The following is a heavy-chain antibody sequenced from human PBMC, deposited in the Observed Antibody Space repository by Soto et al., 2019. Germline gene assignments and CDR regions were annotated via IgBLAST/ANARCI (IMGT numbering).Heavy chain of an antibody. CDR3: ARAVDYYDSSGYYTHEYFQH. CDR2: ISAYNGNT. CDR1: GYTFTSYG. J-gene: IGHJ1*01. Sequence: ASVKVSCKASGYTFTSYGISWVRQAPGQGLEWMGWISAYNGNTNYAQKIQGRVTMTTDTSTSTAYMELRSVRSDDTAVYYCARAVDYYDSSGYYTHEYFQHWGQGTLVTVS. D-gene: IGHD3-22*01. V-gene: IGHV1-18*01.